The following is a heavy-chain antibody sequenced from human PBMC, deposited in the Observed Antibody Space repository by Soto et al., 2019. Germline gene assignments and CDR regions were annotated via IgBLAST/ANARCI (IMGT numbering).Heavy chain of an antibody. Sequence: PGGSLRLSCAASGFTFSSYWMSWVRQAPGKGLEWVANIKQDGSEKYYVDSVKGRFTISRDNAKNSLYLQMNSLRAEDTAVYYCARVSGDIVATINWFDPWGQGTLVTVSS. CDR2: IKQDGSEK. V-gene: IGHV3-7*01. CDR1: GFTFSSYW. CDR3: ARVSGDIVATINWFDP. J-gene: IGHJ5*02. D-gene: IGHD5-12*01.